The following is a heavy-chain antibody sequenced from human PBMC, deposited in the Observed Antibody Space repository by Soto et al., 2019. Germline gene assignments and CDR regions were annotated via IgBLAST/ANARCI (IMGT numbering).Heavy chain of an antibody. J-gene: IGHJ6*02. V-gene: IGHV3-33*01. CDR3: ARDMERIAARLRCCYYGMDV. CDR2: IWYDGSNK. Sequence: QVQLVESGGGVVQPGRSLRLSCAASGFTFSSYGMHWVRQAPGKGLEGVAVIWYDGSNKYYADSVKGRFTISRDNSXXQXYVXMNSLRAEDTAVYYCARDMERIAARLRCCYYGMDVWGQGTTVTVSS. D-gene: IGHD6-6*01. CDR1: GFTFSSYG.